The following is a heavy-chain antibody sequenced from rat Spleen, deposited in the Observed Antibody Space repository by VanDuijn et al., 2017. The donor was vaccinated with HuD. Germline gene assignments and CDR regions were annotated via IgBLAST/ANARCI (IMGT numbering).Heavy chain of an antibody. CDR2: ITNTGRRT. J-gene: IGHJ2*01. V-gene: IGHV5-31*01. Sequence: EVQLVESGGGLVQPGRSLKLSCVASGFTFSDYGMNWIRQAPGKGLEWVASITNTGRRTYYPDSVRGRFAISRDTAENTLYLQMNSLRSEDTATYYCARSVFDYWGQGVMVTVSS. CDR3: ARSVFDY. CDR1: GFTFSDYG.